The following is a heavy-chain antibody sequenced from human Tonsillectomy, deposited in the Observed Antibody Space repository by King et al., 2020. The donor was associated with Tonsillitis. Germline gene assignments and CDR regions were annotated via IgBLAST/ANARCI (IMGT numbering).Heavy chain of an antibody. CDR1: GGSIGTYY. V-gene: IGHV4-59*01. J-gene: IGHJ2*01. D-gene: IGHD6-13*01. CDR3: ARVHTSSYWYFDL. CDR2: IHYSGST. Sequence: HVQLQESGPGLVKTSETLSLTCSVSGGSIGTYYWSWIRQPPRKGLEWIGFIHYSGSTNYNPSLKSRVTTSVDTSKNQFSLRLTSATAADTAVYYCARVHTSSYWYFDLWGRGTLVTVSS.